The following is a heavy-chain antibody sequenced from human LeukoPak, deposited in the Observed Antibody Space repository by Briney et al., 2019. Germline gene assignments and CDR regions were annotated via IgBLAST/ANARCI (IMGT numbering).Heavy chain of an antibody. D-gene: IGHD6-13*01. V-gene: IGHV3-21*01. Sequence: PGGSLRLSCVASGFTLSSYGMNWVRQAPGKGLEWVSFISSSSSYIYYADSVKGRFTISRDNAKNSLYLQMNSLRAEDTAVYYCARIMTQQMVFDYWGQGTLVTVSS. CDR2: ISSSSSYI. CDR1: GFTLSSYG. CDR3: ARIMTQQMVFDY. J-gene: IGHJ4*02.